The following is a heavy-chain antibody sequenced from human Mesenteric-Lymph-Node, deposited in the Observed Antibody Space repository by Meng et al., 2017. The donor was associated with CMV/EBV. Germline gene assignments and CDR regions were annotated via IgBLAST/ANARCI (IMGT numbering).Heavy chain of an antibody. CDR1: GFTFSNYG. Sequence: GESLKISCAASGFTFSNYGMSWVRQAPGKGLEWVSYISSSGSTIYYADSVKGRFTISRDNAKNSLYLQMNSLRAEDTAMYYCAKDRVSGGYSVDFWGQGTLVTVSS. CDR3: AKDRVSGGYSVDF. D-gene: IGHD3-22*01. CDR2: ISSSGSTI. V-gene: IGHV3-48*04. J-gene: IGHJ4*02.